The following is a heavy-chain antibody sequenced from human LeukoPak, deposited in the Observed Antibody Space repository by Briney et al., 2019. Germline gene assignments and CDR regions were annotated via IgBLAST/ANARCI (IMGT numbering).Heavy chain of an antibody. CDR2: INHSGST. Sequence: KTSETLSLTCAVYGGSFSGYYWSWIRQPPGKGLEWIGEINHSGSTNYNPSLKSRVTISVDTSKNQFSLKLSSVTAADTAVYYCARGTSIAALYYFDYWGQGTLVTVSS. CDR3: ARGTSIAALYYFDY. J-gene: IGHJ4*02. CDR1: GGSFSGYY. D-gene: IGHD6-6*01. V-gene: IGHV4-34*01.